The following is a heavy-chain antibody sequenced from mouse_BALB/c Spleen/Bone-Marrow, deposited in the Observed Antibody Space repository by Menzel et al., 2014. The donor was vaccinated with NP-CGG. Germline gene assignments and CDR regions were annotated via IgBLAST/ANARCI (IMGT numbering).Heavy chain of an antibody. J-gene: IGHJ3*01. D-gene: IGHD2-1*01. CDR3: ARNGTFGAWFAY. Sequence: EVKLQESGAELVKPGASVKLSCTASGFNIKDTYMHWVKQRPEQGLEWIGRIDPANGNTKYDPKFQGKATITADTSSNTAYLQLSSLTSEDTAVYYCARNGTFGAWFAYWGQVTLFTVSA. CDR2: IDPANGNT. V-gene: IGHV14-3*02. CDR1: GFNIKDTY.